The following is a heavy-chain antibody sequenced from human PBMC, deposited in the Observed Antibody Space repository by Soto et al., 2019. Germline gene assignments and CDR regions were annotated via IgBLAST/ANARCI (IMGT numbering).Heavy chain of an antibody. Sequence: PGGSLRLSCAASGFTFSSYGMHWVRQAPGKGLEWVAVISYDGSNKYYADSVKGRFTISRDNSKNTLYLQMNSLRAEDTAVYYCAKKEAAAGNSIDYWGQGTLVTVSS. V-gene: IGHV3-30*18. CDR1: GFTFSSYG. J-gene: IGHJ4*02. D-gene: IGHD6-13*01. CDR2: ISYDGSNK. CDR3: AKKEAAAGNSIDY.